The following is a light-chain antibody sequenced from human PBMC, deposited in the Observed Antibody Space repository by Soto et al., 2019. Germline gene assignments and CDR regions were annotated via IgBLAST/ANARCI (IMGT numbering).Light chain of an antibody. V-gene: IGKV3-20*01. CDR3: QQYDTSPRT. Sequence: EIVWKQSTGTRSLSPGERATLSCRASQTLSSGYLAWYQQKPGQAPRILIYAASSRATGIPDRFSGSGSGTDFTLTISRLEPEDFAVYYCQQYDTSPRTFGQGTKVDIK. CDR2: AAS. J-gene: IGKJ1*01. CDR1: QTLSSGY.